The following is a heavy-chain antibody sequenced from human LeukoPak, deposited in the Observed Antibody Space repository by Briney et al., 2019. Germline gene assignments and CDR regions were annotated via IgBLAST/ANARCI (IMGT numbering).Heavy chain of an antibody. CDR2: FDPEDGET. CDR3: ATGVLDDSSGYYSTFDY. J-gene: IGHJ4*02. D-gene: IGHD3-22*01. V-gene: IGHV1-24*01. CDR1: GYTLTELS. Sequence: GASVKVSCKVSGYTLTELSMHWVRQAPGKGLEWMGGFDPEDGETIYAQKFQGRVTMTEDTSTVTAYMELSSLRSEDTAVYYCATGVLDDSSGYYSTFDYWGQGTLVTVSS.